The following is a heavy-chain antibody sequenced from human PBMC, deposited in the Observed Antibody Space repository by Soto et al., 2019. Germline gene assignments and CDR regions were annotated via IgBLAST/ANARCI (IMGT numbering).Heavy chain of an antibody. CDR2: TYYRSKWYN. Sequence: SQTLSLTCAISGDSVASNIAAWDWIRPSPSRGLEWLGRTYYRSKWYNDYAVSVKSRITINPDTSKNQFSLQLSSVTPEDTAVYYCARVRGIEWYWFDPWGQGTLVTVSS. CDR3: ARVRGIEWYWFDP. CDR1: GDSVASNIAA. D-gene: IGHD3-3*01. J-gene: IGHJ5*02. V-gene: IGHV6-1*01.